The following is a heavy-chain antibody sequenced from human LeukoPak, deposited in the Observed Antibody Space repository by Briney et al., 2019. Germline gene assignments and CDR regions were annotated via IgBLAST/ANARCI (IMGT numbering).Heavy chain of an antibody. V-gene: IGHV4-4*07. J-gene: IGHJ3*02. Sequence: PSETLSPTCTVSGGSISDYYWSWIRQPAGKGLEWIGRIYTSGSTNYNPSLKSRVTMSVDTSKNQFSLKLSSVSAADTAVYYCGRDGESQHDDAFDIWGQGTMVTVSS. CDR2: IYTSGST. CDR1: GGSISDYY. D-gene: IGHD2-2*01. CDR3: GRDGESQHDDAFDI.